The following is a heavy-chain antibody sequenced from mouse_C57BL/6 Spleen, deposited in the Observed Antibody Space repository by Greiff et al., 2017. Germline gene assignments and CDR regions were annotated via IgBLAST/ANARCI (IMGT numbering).Heavy chain of an antibody. V-gene: IGHV1-80*01. D-gene: IGHD1-1*01. CDR3: ARWDYGSSSYAMDY. J-gene: IGHJ4*01. CDR2: IYPGDGDT. CDR1: GYAFSSYW. Sequence: VKLQESGAELVKPGASVKISCKASGYAFSSYWMNWVKQRPGKGLEWIGQIYPGDGDTNYNGKFKGKATLTADKSSSTAYMQLSSLTSEDSAVYFCARWDYGSSSYAMDYWGQGTSVTVSS.